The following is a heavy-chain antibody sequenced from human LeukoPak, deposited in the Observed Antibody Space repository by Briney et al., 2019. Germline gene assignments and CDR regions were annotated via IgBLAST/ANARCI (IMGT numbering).Heavy chain of an antibody. D-gene: IGHD4-11*01. Sequence: ASVKVSCKASGYTFTGYYVHWVRQAPGQGLEWMGRINPNSGGTNYAQKFQGRVTMTRDTSISTAYMELSRLRSDDTAVYYCARPHTVLYNWFDPWGQGTLVTVSS. V-gene: IGHV1-2*06. CDR3: ARPHTVLYNWFDP. CDR2: INPNSGGT. CDR1: GYTFTGYY. J-gene: IGHJ5*02.